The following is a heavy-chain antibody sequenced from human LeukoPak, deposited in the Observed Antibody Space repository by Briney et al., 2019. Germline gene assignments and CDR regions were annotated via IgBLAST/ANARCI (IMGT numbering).Heavy chain of an antibody. V-gene: IGHV3-23*01. CDR3: AIHVSGDPDY. J-gene: IGHJ4*02. Sequence: HPGGSLRLSCAASGFTFSSYAMSCVRQAPGKGLEWVSAISGSGGSTYYADSVKGRLTFSRDNSKNTLYLQMSSLRAEDTAVYYCAIHVSGDPDYWGQGTLVTVSS. D-gene: IGHD4-17*01. CDR1: GFTFSSYA. CDR2: ISGSGGST.